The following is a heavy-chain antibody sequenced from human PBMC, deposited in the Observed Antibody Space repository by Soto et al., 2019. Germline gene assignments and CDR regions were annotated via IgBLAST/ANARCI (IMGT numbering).Heavy chain of an antibody. CDR2: IHYSGTT. V-gene: IGHV4-59*01. CDR3: GRVCGHAAKNNELSAYDGFDI. Sequence: SETLSLTCTVSGGSIGRYYWGWIRQPPGKGLEWIGNIHYSGTTDYNPSLKNRLIMSVDTSENQFSLSLNSVTAADTAVYYCGRVCGHAAKNNELSAYDGFDIWGQGTMVTVSS. CDR1: GGSIGRYY. J-gene: IGHJ3*02. D-gene: IGHD3-3*01.